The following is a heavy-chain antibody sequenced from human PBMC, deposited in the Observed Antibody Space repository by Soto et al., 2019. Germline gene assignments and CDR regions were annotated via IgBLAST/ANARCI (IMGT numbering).Heavy chain of an antibody. V-gene: IGHV4-34*01. CDR1: GGSFSGYY. CDR3: ARGPAGVRYFDWLSTNDY. D-gene: IGHD3-9*01. CDR2: INHSGST. J-gene: IGHJ4*02. Sequence: QVQLQQWGAGLLKPSETLSLTCAVYGGSFSGYYWSWIRQPPGKGLEWIGEINHSGSTNYNPSLKSRVTISVDTSKNQFSLKRSSVTAADTAVYYCARGPAGVRYFDWLSTNDYWGQGTLVTVSS.